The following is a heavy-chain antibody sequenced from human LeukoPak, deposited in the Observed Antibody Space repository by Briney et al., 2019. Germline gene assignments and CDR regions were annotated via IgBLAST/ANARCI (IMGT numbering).Heavy chain of an antibody. Sequence: ASVKVSCKASGYTFTSYYMHWVRQAPGQGLEWMGIINPSGGSTSYAQKFQGRATMTRDMSTSTVYMELSSLRSEDTAVYYCARDATPGYYDFWSGRNWFDPWGQGTLVTVSS. CDR1: GYTFTSYY. CDR3: ARDATPGYYDFWSGRNWFDP. CDR2: INPSGGST. J-gene: IGHJ5*02. V-gene: IGHV1-46*01. D-gene: IGHD3-3*01.